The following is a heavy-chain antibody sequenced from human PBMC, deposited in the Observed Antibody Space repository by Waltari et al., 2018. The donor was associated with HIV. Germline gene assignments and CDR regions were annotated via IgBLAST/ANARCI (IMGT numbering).Heavy chain of an antibody. CDR1: GGSISSGSSY. CDR3: AREIVGATSRHDY. CDR2: IYTSGST. J-gene: IGHJ4*02. D-gene: IGHD1-26*01. V-gene: IGHV4-61*02. Sequence: QVHLQEPGPGLVKPSQTLSPTCTVSGGSISSGSSYWRWIRQPAGKGLEWIGRIYTSGSTNYNPSLKSRVTISVDTSKNQFSLKLSSVTAADTAVYYCAREIVGATSRHDYWGQGTLVTVSS.